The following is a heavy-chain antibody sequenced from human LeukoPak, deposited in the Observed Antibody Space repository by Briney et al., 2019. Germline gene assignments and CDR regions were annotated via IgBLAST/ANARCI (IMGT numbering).Heavy chain of an antibody. J-gene: IGHJ4*02. CDR1: GFTFSSYS. D-gene: IGHD4-17*01. Sequence: PGGSLRLSCAASGFTFSSYSMNWVRQAPGKGLEWVSYISSSSMIYYADSVKGRFTISRDNAKNSLYLQMKSLRDEDAAIYYCARDYGDLPARVPYFDYWGQGTLVTVPS. CDR2: ISSSSMI. V-gene: IGHV3-48*02. CDR3: ARDYGDLPARVPYFDY.